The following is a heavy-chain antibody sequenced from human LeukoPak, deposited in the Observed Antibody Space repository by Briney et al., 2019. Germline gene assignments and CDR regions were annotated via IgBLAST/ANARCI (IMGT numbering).Heavy chain of an antibody. D-gene: IGHD3-10*01. CDR1: GFTFSSYW. CDR2: IKPDGSEK. J-gene: IGHJ4*02. Sequence: PGGSLRPSCAASGFTFSSYWMSWVRQSPGKGLEWVANIKPDGSEKYYVDSVKGRFTISRDNARNALFLEMNSLRAEDTAVYYCARERMYSGSGSTFPYYDYWGQGTLVIVSS. CDR3: ARERMYSGSGSTFPYYDY. V-gene: IGHV3-7*01.